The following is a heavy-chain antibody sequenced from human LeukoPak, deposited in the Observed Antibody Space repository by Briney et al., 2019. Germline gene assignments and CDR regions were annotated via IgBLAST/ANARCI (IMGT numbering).Heavy chain of an antibody. V-gene: IGHV3-30*03. Sequence: GGSLRLSCAASGFTFSSYGMHWVRQAPGKGLEWVAVISYDGSNKYYADTVRGRFTISRDNSKNTLYLQMNSLRAEDTAVYYCARVVGYSFDYWGQGTLVTVSS. CDR3: ARVVGYSFDY. CDR2: ISYDGSNK. D-gene: IGHD5-18*01. J-gene: IGHJ4*02. CDR1: GFTFSSYG.